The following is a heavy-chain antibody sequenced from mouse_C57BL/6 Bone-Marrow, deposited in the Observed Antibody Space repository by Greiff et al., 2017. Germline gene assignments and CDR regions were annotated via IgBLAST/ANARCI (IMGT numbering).Heavy chain of an antibody. V-gene: IGHV5-6*01. Sequence: EVKLVESGGDLVKPGGSLKLSCAASGFTFSSYGMSWVRQTPDKRLEWVATISSGGSYTYYPDSVKGRFTISRDNAKNTLYLQMSSLKSEDTAMYYCASYYYGSGGWGEETLVTVSA. D-gene: IGHD1-1*01. CDR3: ASYYYGSGG. J-gene: IGHJ3*01. CDR2: ISSGGSYT. CDR1: GFTFSSYG.